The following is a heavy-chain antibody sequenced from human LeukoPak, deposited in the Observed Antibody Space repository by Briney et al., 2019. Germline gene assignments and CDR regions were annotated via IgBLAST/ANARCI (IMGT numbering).Heavy chain of an antibody. Sequence: PGGSLTLTCAASGFAFDNFAMHWVRRAPGKGLEWVGGISYNSGGRDYADYVKGRFTISRHNAKNSRYLQMNSLRSEDTALYYCAKDSIGEASGGMDVWGQGTTVTVSS. CDR1: GFAFDNFA. D-gene: IGHD3-10*01. V-gene: IGHV3-9*01. CDR2: ISYNSGGR. CDR3: AKDSIGEASGGMDV. J-gene: IGHJ6*02.